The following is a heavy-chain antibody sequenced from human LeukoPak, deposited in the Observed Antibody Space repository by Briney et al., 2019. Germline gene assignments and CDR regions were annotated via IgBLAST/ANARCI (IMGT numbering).Heavy chain of an antibody. CDR3: ARGMVVAAAGTLDY. CDR2: ISAYNGNT. CDR1: GYTFTTYG. Sequence: ASVKVSCKPSGYTFTTYGISGVPQAPGQGLEWMGWISAYNGNTNYAQKLQGRVTMTTDTSTSTAYMELRSLRSDDTAVYYCARGMVVAAAGTLDYWGQGTLVTVSS. J-gene: IGHJ4*02. D-gene: IGHD6-13*01. V-gene: IGHV1-18*01.